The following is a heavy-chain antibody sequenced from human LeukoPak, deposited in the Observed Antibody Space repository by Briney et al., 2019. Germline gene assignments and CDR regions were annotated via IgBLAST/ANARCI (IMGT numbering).Heavy chain of an antibody. CDR1: GFTFSSYA. Sequence: GGSLRLSCAASGFTFSSYAMSWVRQAPGKGLEWVSAISGSGGSAYYADSVKGRFTISRDNSKNTLYLQMNSLRAEDTAVYYCAKSLYYYDSSGYFIYDYWGQGTLVTVSS. J-gene: IGHJ4*02. V-gene: IGHV3-23*01. CDR2: ISGSGGSA. D-gene: IGHD3-22*01. CDR3: AKSLYYYDSSGYFIYDY.